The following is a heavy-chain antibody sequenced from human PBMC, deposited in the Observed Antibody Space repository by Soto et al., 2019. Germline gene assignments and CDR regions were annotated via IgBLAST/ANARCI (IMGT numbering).Heavy chain of an antibody. J-gene: IGHJ6*02. CDR1: GFTFSSYG. CDR2: ISYDGSNK. V-gene: IGHV3-30*18. CDR3: AKDHSKAMKDYYGMEV. Sequence: QVQLVESGGGVVQPGRSLSLSCTASGFTFSSYGIHWVRQAPGKGLEWVAVISYDGSNKYYADSVKGRFTISRDNSKNTLYLQMNSLRAEDTAVYYCAKDHSKAMKDYYGMEVWGQGTTVTVSS. D-gene: IGHD4-4*01.